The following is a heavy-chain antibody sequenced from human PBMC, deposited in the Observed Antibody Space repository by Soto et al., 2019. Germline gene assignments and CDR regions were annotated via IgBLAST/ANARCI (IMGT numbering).Heavy chain of an antibody. D-gene: IGHD2-15*01. CDR2: TGSGTGPG. CDR3: ARRDSGGFYRFFGS. Sequence: RASVKVSCKASGGSLSTNPISWVRQAPGQGLEWMGGTGSGTGPGNHAQKFQGRLTVTADKSTSTVYMELTNLSSEDTAVYYCARRDSGGFYRFFGSWGQGTLVTVSS. V-gene: IGHV1-69*06. CDR1: GGSLSTNP. J-gene: IGHJ4*02.